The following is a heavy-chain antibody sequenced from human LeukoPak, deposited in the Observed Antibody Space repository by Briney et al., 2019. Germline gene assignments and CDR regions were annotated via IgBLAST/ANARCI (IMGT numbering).Heavy chain of an antibody. D-gene: IGHD3-10*01. V-gene: IGHV4-39*01. CDR2: ITNNRNT. J-gene: IGHJ6*02. CDR3: ARKAPGACVDV. CDR1: GDPISNSSYH. Sequence: PSETVSLTCTVSGDPISNSSYHCVWIGQPPGKGQGRIRTITNNRNTHSNPSLKSRVTISIDTAKSKMSLKLTSVTYADTAVFYGARKAPGACVDVWGQGTPVTVSS.